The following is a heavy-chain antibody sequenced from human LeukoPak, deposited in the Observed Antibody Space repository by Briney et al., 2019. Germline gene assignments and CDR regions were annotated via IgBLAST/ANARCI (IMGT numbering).Heavy chain of an antibody. CDR2: ISGGGSST. V-gene: IGHV3-23*01. CDR1: GFTFYNYA. D-gene: IGHD6-19*01. Sequence: GGSLILSCAASGFTFYNYAMSWVRQAPGKGLEWVSVISGGGSSTFYADSVKGRFTISRDNSKKTLFLQINSLKAEDTAVYYCANSTSTGWSKFDYWGQGTLVTVSS. CDR3: ANSTSTGWSKFDY. J-gene: IGHJ4*02.